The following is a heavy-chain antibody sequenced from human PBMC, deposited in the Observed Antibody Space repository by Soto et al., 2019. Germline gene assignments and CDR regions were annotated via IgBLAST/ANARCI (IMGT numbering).Heavy chain of an antibody. D-gene: IGHD3-9*01. Sequence: GRSLTLSCAASGFTFSSYAMSWVRQAPGKGLEGVSAISGGGGSTYYADSVKGRCTISRDNATNSLYLQMNSLRAEDTVLYYSAKEPTIPLGQSDRYSYGMDVWGQAPTVNVCS. CDR3: AKEPTIPLGQSDRYSYGMDV. CDR1: GFTFSSYA. J-gene: IGHJ6*02. V-gene: IGHV3-23*01. CDR2: ISGGGGST.